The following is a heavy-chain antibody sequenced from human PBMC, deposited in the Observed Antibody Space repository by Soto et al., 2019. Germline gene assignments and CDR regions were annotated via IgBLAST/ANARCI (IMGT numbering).Heavy chain of an antibody. CDR2: IFSNDEK. CDR1: GFSLSNARMG. J-gene: IGHJ6*03. Sequence: QVTLKESGPVLVKPTETLTLTCTVSGFSLSNARMGVSWIRQPPGKALEGLAHIFSNDEKSYSTSLKSRLTNSKDTSKSQVVLTMTNMDPVDTATYYCARQYYDFWSGFRNYYYYMDVWGKGTTVTVSS. CDR3: ARQYYDFWSGFRNYYYYMDV. V-gene: IGHV2-26*01. D-gene: IGHD3-3*01.